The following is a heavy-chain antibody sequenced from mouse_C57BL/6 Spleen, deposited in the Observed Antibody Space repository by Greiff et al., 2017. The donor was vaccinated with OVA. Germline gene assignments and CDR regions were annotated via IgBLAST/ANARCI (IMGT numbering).Heavy chain of an antibody. D-gene: IGHD2-10*02. CDR2: ILPGSGST. CDR1: GYTFTGYW. CDR3: ARPGYGNYGGAMDD. V-gene: IGHV1-9*01. Sequence: VQLQQSGAELMQPGASVKLSCKATGYTFTGYWIEWVKQRPGHGLEWIGEILPGSGSTNTNEKLKGKATFTADTSSNKAYMQLSRLTTEDSAIYYCARPGYGNYGGAMDDWGQGTSVTVSS. J-gene: IGHJ4*01.